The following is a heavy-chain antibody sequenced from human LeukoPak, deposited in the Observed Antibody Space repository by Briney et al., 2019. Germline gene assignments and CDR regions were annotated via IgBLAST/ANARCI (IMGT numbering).Heavy chain of an antibody. Sequence: SETLSLTCAVSGGSISSGDYSWSWIRQPPGKGLEWIGYIYHSGSTYYNPSLKSRVTISVDRSKNQFSLKLSSVTAADTAVYYCEREGDIVGATIASWGQGTLVTVSS. D-gene: IGHD1-26*01. CDR2: IYHSGST. CDR1: GGSISSGDYS. J-gene: IGHJ4*02. V-gene: IGHV4-30-2*01. CDR3: EREGDIVGATIAS.